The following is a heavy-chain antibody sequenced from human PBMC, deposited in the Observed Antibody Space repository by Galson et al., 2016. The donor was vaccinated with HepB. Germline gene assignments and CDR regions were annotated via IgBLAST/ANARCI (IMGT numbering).Heavy chain of an antibody. CDR3: VQGSTAPAV. D-gene: IGHD1-26*01. CDR1: GFAFNNYG. Sequence: SLRLSCAASGFAFNNYGMTWVRQAPGKGLEVVSSISRSGDSTDYADSVKGRFTLSRDNSKNTLSLQMNSLRAEDTAVYYCVQGSTAPAVWGKGTTVTVSS. CDR2: ISRSGDST. V-gene: IGHV3-23*01. J-gene: IGHJ6*04.